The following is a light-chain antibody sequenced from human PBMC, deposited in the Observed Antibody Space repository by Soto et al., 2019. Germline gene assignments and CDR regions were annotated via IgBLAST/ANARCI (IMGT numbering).Light chain of an antibody. Sequence: EIVLTQSPGSLSLSPGERATLSCRASQSIAANYLAWYQQKPGQAPRLLIYVTSSRATGIPDRFSGSGSGTDFTLTIRRLEPEDVAIYYCQQYYSTPVTFGQGTKVQIK. CDR2: VTS. V-gene: IGKV3-20*01. J-gene: IGKJ1*01. CDR3: QQYYSTPVT. CDR1: QSIAANY.